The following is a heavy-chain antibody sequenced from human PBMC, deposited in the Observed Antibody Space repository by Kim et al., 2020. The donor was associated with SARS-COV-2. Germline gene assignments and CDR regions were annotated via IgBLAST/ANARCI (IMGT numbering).Heavy chain of an antibody. CDR2: EK. D-gene: IGHD4-17*01. V-gene: IGHV3-7*01. CDR3: ALYGDSAFDY. Sequence: EKYYVDSGKARFTISRDNAKNSLYLQRNSLRAEDTAVYYCALYGDSAFDYWGQGTLVTVSS. J-gene: IGHJ4*02.